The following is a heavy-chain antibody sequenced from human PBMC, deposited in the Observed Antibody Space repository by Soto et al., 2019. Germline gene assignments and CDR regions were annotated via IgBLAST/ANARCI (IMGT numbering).Heavy chain of an antibody. Sequence: ASVKVSCKASGYTFTSYYMHWVRQAPGRGLEWMGIINPSGGSTSYAQKFQGRVTMTRDTSTSTVYMELSSLRSEDTAVYYCARVMGRSPLDYGDNEQAILRGPLNWFDPWGQGTLVTVSS. CDR2: INPSGGST. CDR3: ARVMGRSPLDYGDNEQAILRGPLNWFDP. V-gene: IGHV1-46*01. CDR1: GYTFTSYY. J-gene: IGHJ5*02. D-gene: IGHD4-17*01.